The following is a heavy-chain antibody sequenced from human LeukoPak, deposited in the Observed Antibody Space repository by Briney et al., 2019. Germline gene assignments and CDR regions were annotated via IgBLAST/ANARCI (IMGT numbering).Heavy chain of an antibody. CDR3: ARRGGNSVRAHFDY. Sequence: SETLSLTCTVSGGSISSSSYYWGWIRQPPGKGLEWIGSIYYSGITYYNPSLKSRVTISVDTSKNQFSLKLSSVTAADTAVYYCARRGGNSVRAHFDYWGQGTLVTVSS. CDR1: GGSISSSSYY. V-gene: IGHV4-39*01. D-gene: IGHD4-23*01. J-gene: IGHJ4*02. CDR2: IYYSGIT.